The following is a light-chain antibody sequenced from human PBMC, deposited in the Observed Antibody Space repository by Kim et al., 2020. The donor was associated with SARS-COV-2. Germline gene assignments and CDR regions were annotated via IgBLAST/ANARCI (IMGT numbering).Light chain of an antibody. Sequence: QSALTQPASVSGSHGQSITISCTGTSSDVGGYNYVSWYQQHPGKDTKLMIDDVSNRPSGVSNRFSGSKSGNTASLTISGLQADDEADYYCSSYTSSSPNWVFGGGTQLTVL. J-gene: IGLJ3*02. CDR3: SSYTSSSPNWV. V-gene: IGLV2-14*03. CDR1: SSDVGGYNY. CDR2: DVS.